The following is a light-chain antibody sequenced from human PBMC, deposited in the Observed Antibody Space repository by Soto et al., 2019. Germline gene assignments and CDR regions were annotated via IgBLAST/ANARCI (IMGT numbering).Light chain of an antibody. CDR1: SSDVGSYNL. J-gene: IGLJ1*01. CDR2: EVS. V-gene: IGLV2-14*02. Sequence: QSALTQPASVSGSPGQSITISCTGTSSDVGSYNLVSWYQQYPDKAHKLMIYEVSYRPSGVSTRFSGSKSDNTASLPISGLQAEDEVDYYCGSFTASSTRVFVTGTKLTVL. CDR3: GSFTASSTRV.